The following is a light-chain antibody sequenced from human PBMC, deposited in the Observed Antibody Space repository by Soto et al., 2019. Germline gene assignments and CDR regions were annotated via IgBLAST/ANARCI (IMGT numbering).Light chain of an antibody. Sequence: EIVLTQSPGTLSLSPGERATLSCRTSQSVSSSYLAWYQQKPGQAPRLLIYGASSRATGIPGRFSGSGSGTDFTLTISRLEPEDFAVYYCEHYCSSPQTFGQGTKVEIK. J-gene: IGKJ1*01. V-gene: IGKV3-20*01. CDR1: QSVSSSY. CDR2: GAS. CDR3: EHYCSSPQT.